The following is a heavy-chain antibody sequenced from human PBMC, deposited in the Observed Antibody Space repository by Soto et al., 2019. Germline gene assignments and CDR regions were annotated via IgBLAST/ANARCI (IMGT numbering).Heavy chain of an antibody. Sequence: EVQLVESGGGLVKPGGSLRLSCAASGFTFSNVWMTWIRQAPGKGLEWVGRIKRKTDGETTDYGAPVKGRFTVSRDDSKNTLYLQMNSLKTEDTGLYYCATSEWNDAFDIWGHGTIVTVSS. CDR2: IKRKTDGETT. CDR3: ATSEWNDAFDI. V-gene: IGHV3-15*01. D-gene: IGHD3-3*01. J-gene: IGHJ3*02. CDR1: GFTFSNVW.